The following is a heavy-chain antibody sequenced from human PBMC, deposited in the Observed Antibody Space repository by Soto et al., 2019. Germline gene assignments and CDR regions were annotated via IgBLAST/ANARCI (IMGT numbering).Heavy chain of an antibody. Sequence: GVSLRLSCAASGFTVSSNYMSWVRQAPGKGLEWVSVIYSGGSTYYADSVKGRFTISRDNSMDTLYLQMKSLRVEDTAIYYCAKELSLGSTVDLGYSGQVNLVTVFS. CDR2: IYSGGST. D-gene: IGHD3-10*01. V-gene: IGHV3-53*01. J-gene: IGHJ4*02. CDR3: AKELSLGSTVDLGY. CDR1: GFTVSSNY.